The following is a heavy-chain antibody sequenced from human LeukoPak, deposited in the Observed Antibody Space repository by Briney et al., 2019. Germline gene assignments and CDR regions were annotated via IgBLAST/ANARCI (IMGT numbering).Heavy chain of an antibody. Sequence: SETLSLTCSVSGGSISPHYYSWFRQPAGKGLEWIGRIYTSGSTNYSPSLKSRVTMSIDTSKNQFSLKLSSATAADTAVYYCAREGSGWYLDYWGQGTLVTVSS. CDR2: IYTSGST. V-gene: IGHV4-4*07. J-gene: IGHJ4*02. D-gene: IGHD6-19*01. CDR3: AREGSGWYLDY. CDR1: GGSISPHY.